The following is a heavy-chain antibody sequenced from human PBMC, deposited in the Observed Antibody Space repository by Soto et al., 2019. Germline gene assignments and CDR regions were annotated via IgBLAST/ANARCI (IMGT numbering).Heavy chain of an antibody. V-gene: IGHV1-3*01. J-gene: IGHJ6*02. CDR2: INAGNGNT. D-gene: IGHD3-9*01. Sequence: ASVKVSCKASGYTFTSYAMHWVRQAPGQRLEWMGWINAGNGNTKYSQKFQGRVTITRDTSASTAYMELSSLRSEDTAVYYCARDRAIRTGYYFPLPDVWGQGTTVTVSS. CDR1: GYTFTSYA. CDR3: ARDRAIRTGYYFPLPDV.